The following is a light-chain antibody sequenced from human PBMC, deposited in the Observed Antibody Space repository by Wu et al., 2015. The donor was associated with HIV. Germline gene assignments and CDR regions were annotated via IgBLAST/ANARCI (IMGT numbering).Light chain of an antibody. V-gene: IGKV3-15*01. CDR1: QTVSTD. CDR3: HQYRTWPLT. J-gene: IGKJ1*01. CDR2: SIS. Sequence: VMTQSPATLSVSPGERASLSCRASQTVSTDFAWYHQKPGQAPRLLMYSISVRATGVPARFTGSGSGTEFTLTISSIQSEDFGIHYXHQYRTWPLTFGQGTKVEVK.